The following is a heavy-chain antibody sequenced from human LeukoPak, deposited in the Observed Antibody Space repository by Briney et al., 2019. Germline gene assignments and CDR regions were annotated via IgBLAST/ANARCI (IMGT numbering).Heavy chain of an antibody. CDR2: IYYSGST. J-gene: IGHJ4*02. Sequence: SETLSLTCTVSGGSISSGDYYWSWIRQPPGKGLEWIGYIYYSGSTYYNPSLKSRVTISVDTSKNQFSLKLSSVTAADTAVYYCARVDYGDYGSFDYWGQGTLVTVSS. D-gene: IGHD4-17*01. CDR3: ARVDYGDYGSFDY. V-gene: IGHV4-30-4*01. CDR1: GGSISSGDYY.